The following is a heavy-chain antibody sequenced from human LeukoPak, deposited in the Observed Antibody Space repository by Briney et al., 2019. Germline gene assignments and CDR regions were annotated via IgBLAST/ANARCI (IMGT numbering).Heavy chain of an antibody. CDR3: ATGYTYDYSLY. D-gene: IGHD5-18*01. V-gene: IGHV1-24*01. CDR1: GDTVTGFS. Sequence: GASVKVSCKVSGDTVTGFSIHWVRQAPGHGLEWMGGFDPEDGARIFAQKFQGRVTMTEETSTDTACMDLSSLRSEDTAVYYCATGYTYDYSLYWGQGTLVTVSS. CDR2: FDPEDGAR. J-gene: IGHJ4*02.